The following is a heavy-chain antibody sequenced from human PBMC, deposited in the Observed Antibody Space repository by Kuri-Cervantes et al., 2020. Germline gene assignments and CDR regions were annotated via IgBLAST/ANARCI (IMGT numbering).Heavy chain of an antibody. D-gene: IGHD5-12*01. J-gene: IGHJ4*02. CDR2: ISAYNGDT. CDR3: ARDHIVATTVWRRVFDY. V-gene: IGHV1-18*01. CDR1: GYTFTSYG. Sequence: ASVKVSCKASGYTFTSYGTSWVRQAPGQGLEWMGWISAYNGDTNYAQKLQGRVTMTTDTSTSTAYMELRSLRSDDTAVYYCARDHIVATTVWRRVFDYWGQGTLVTVSS.